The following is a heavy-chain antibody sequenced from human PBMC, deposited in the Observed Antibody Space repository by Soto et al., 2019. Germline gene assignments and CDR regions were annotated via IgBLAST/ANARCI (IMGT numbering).Heavy chain of an antibody. Sequence: TGESLKISCKGSVYSFTSYWISWVRQMPGKGLEWMGRIDPSDSYTNYSPSFQGHVTMSADKSINTAYLQWSRLKASDSAMYYCARHKAFYYDNSGAWGQGSLVTVS. CDR1: VYSFTSYW. J-gene: IGHJ5*02. CDR3: ARHKAFYYDNSGA. CDR2: IDPSDSYT. V-gene: IGHV5-10-1*01. D-gene: IGHD3-22*01.